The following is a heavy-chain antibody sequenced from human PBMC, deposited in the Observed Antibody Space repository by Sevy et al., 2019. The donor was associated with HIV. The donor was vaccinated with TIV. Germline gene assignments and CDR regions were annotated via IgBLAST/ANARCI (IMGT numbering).Heavy chain of an antibody. V-gene: IGHV3-15*01. CDR2: IKSKTDGGTT. Sequence: GGSLRLSCAASGFTFSNAWMSWVRQAPGKGLEWVGRIKSKTDGGTTDYAAPVKGRFTISRDDSKNTLYLQMNSLKTEDTAVYYCTTCQYSSSWFDYYYYGMDVWGQGTTVTVSS. CDR3: TTCQYSSSWFDYYYYGMDV. D-gene: IGHD6-13*01. J-gene: IGHJ6*02. CDR1: GFTFSNAW.